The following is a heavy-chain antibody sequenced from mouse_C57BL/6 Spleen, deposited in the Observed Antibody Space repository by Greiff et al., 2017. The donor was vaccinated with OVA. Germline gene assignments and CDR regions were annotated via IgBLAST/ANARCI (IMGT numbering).Heavy chain of an antibody. V-gene: IGHV1-15*01. Sequence: QVQLQQSGAELVRPGASVTLSCKASGYTFTDYEMHWVKQTPVHGLEWIGAIDPETGGTAYNQKFKGKAILTADKSSSTAYMELRSLTSEDSAVYYCTRWGYGLYYAMDYWGQGTSVTVSS. CDR2: IDPETGGT. J-gene: IGHJ4*01. CDR3: TRWGYGLYYAMDY. CDR1: GYTFTDYE. D-gene: IGHD2-10*02.